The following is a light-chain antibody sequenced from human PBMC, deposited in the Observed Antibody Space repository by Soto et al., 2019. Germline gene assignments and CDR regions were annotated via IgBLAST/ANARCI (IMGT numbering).Light chain of an antibody. J-gene: IGLJ2*01. V-gene: IGLV2-23*01. CDR3: CSSAGQRVG. Sequence: QSALTQPASVSGSPGQSITISCTGTSSDVGSNNPVSWYQQHPGKAPKLMIYEGNKRPSGVSNRFSGSKSGNTASLTISGLQAEDEADYYCCSSAGQRVGFGGGTQLTVL. CDR1: SSDVGSNNP. CDR2: EGN.